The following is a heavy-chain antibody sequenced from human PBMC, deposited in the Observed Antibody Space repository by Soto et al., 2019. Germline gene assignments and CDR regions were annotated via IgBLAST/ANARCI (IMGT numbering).Heavy chain of an antibody. V-gene: IGHV3-9*01. J-gene: IGHJ3*02. CDR2: ISWNSGSI. Sequence: EVQLVESGGGLVQPGRSLRLSCAASGFTFDDYAMHWVQQAPGKGLEWVSGISWNSGSIGYADSVKGRFTISRDNAKNSLYLQMNSLRAEDTALYYCAKVQLGPADAFDIWGQGTMVTVSS. CDR1: GFTFDDYA. D-gene: IGHD5-18*01. CDR3: AKVQLGPADAFDI.